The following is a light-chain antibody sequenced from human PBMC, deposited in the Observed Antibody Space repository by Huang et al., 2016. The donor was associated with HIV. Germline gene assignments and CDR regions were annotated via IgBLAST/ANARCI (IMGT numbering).Light chain of an antibody. J-gene: IGKJ3*01. CDR3: QKYHSAPFT. CDR2: AAS. Sequence: DIQMTQSPSSLSASVGDRVTITCRASQGIANYLAWYQQKPGKVPKLLIYAASTFQSGVPSLFSGSGSGTDFTLTISSLQPEDVSTYYCQKYHSAPFTFGPGTKVDIK. CDR1: QGIANY. V-gene: IGKV1-27*01.